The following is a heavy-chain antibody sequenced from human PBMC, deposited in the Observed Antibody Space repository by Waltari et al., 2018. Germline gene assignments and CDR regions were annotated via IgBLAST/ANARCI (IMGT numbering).Heavy chain of an antibody. CDR2: IGGSGGST. CDR3: AKDPRFLEWLLPFDY. CDR1: GFTFSSYA. D-gene: IGHD3-3*01. Sequence: EVQLLESGGGLVQPGGSLRLSCAASGFTFSSYAMSWVRQAPGKGLECVSAIGGSGGSTYYADSVKGRFTISRDNSKNTLYLQMNSLRAEDTAVYYCAKDPRFLEWLLPFDYWGQGTLVTVSS. V-gene: IGHV3-23*01. J-gene: IGHJ4*02.